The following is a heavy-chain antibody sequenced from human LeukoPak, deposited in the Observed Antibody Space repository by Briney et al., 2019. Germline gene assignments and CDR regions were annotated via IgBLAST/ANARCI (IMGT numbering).Heavy chain of an antibody. Sequence: SETLSLTCTVSGGSISDHYWSWIRQPPGKGLEWIGYIYYSGSANYNPSLKSRVTISVDTSKNQFSLKLSSVTAADTAVYYCAGRSRSGWYYDYWGRGTLVTVSS. CDR1: GGSISDHY. CDR2: IYYSGSA. J-gene: IGHJ4*02. V-gene: IGHV4-59*11. CDR3: AGRSRSGWYYDY. D-gene: IGHD6-19*01.